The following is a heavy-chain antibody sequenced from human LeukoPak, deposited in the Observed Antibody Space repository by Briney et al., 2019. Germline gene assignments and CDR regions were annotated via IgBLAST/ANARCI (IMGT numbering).Heavy chain of an antibody. V-gene: IGHV1-46*01. J-gene: IGHJ6*02. CDR3: ARDTAKYSFRTIGYYGMDV. CDR1: GYTFTGYY. CDR2: INPSGGST. D-gene: IGHD5-18*01. Sequence: GASVKVSCKASGYTFTGYYMHWVRQAPGQGLEWMGIINPSGGSTSYAQKFQGRVTMTRDTSTSTVYMELSSLRSEDMAVYYCARDTAKYSFRTIGYYGMDVWGQGTTVTVSS.